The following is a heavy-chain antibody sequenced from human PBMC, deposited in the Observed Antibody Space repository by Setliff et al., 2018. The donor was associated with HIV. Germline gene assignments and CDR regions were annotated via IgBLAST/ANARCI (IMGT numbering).Heavy chain of an antibody. V-gene: IGHV4-34*01. J-gene: IGHJ4*02. CDR1: GGSFSGHY. Sequence: SETLSLTCAVNGGSFSGHYWSWIHHPPGGVWSGLGKSITVEVPSTTISGDRSKNQVSLKLKSVTAAHTAVYYCARSIVPVASGYYYFEYWGQGTLVTVSS. CDR3: ARSIVPVASGYYYFEY. CDR2: SITVEVP. D-gene: IGHD3-3*01.